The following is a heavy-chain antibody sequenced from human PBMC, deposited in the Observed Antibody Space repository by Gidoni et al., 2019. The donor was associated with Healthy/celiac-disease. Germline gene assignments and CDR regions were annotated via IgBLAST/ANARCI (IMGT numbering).Heavy chain of an antibody. J-gene: IGHJ4*02. CDR1: GGTFSSSA. D-gene: IGHD3-22*01. V-gene: IGHV1-69*01. Sequence: QVQLVQSGAEVKKPGSSVKVSCKASGGTFSSSALSWVRQAPGQGLEWMGGIIPSFGTANYAQKFQGRVTITADESTSTAYMELSSLRSEDTAVYYCARDQEGNDSSGNTFDYWGQGTLVTVSS. CDR3: ARDQEGNDSSGNTFDY. CDR2: IIPSFGTA.